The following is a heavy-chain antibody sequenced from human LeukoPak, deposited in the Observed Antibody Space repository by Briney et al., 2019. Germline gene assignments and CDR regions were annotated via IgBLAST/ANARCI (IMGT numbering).Heavy chain of an antibody. CDR3: ARALPDYYYFYMDV. V-gene: IGHV4-38-2*01. D-gene: IGHD2-2*01. CDR2: IYHSGST. Sequence: PSETLSLTCAVSGYSISSGYYWGWIRQPPGKGLEWIGSIYHSGSTYYNPSLKSRVTISVDTSKNQFSLKLSSVTAADTAVYYCARALPDYYYFYMDVWGKGTTVTVSS. J-gene: IGHJ6*03. CDR1: GYSISSGYY.